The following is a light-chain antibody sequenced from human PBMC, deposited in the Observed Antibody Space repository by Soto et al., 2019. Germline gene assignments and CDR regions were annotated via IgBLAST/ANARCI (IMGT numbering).Light chain of an antibody. CDR3: QAWGTGIGV. CDR1: SGHSNNA. J-gene: IGLJ3*02. V-gene: IGLV4-69*01. CDR2: LTSDGTH. Sequence: QSVLTQPPSASASLGASVKLTCTLSSGHSNNAIAWLQQQPGKSPRYLMKLTSDGTHNRGDGIPDRFSGSTSGAERHLIISSLQSEDEADYYFQAWGTGIGVFGGGTKVTVL.